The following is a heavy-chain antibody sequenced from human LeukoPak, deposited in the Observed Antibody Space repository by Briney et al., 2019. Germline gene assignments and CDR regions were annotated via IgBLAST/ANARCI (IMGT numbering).Heavy chain of an antibody. CDR3: AKDLGGYGYGFMSFGY. Sequence: GGSLRLSCAASGFTFSNYWMTWVRQAPGKGLEWVANIILDGSEIYYVDSVKGRFTISRDNAKNSLYLQMNSLRAEDTAVYYCAKDLGGYGYGFMSFGYWGQGTLVTVSS. CDR1: GFTFSNYW. V-gene: IGHV3-7*01. D-gene: IGHD5-18*01. CDR2: IILDGSEI. J-gene: IGHJ4*02.